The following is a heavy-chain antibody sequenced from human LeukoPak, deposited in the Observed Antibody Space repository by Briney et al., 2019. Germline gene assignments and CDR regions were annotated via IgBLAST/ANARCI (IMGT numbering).Heavy chain of an antibody. V-gene: IGHV3-11*05. CDR2: ISSSGAYR. D-gene: IGHD6-19*01. J-gene: IGHJ3*02. CDR3: AREITVAGKEGAFDI. CDR1: GFTFSGYY. Sequence: GGSLRLSCAASGFTFSGYYMSWIRQAPGKGLEWVSYISSSGAYRNHADSVKGRFTISRDNAKNSLYLQMDSLRAEDTAIYYCAREITVAGKEGAFDIWGPGTMLTVSS.